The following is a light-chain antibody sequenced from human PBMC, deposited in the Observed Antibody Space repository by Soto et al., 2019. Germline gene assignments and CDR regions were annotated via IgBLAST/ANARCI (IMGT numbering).Light chain of an antibody. CDR2: SAS. CDR3: QQANNFPIT. V-gene: IGKV1D-12*01. CDR1: QGISKW. Sequence: DIQMTQSPSSVSPSVGDTFTITCRASQGISKWLAWYQQKPGKAPKVLIYSASSLQSGVPSRFSSSGSGTDFTLTISSLQPEDSATYYCQQANNFPITFGQGTRLEIK. J-gene: IGKJ5*01.